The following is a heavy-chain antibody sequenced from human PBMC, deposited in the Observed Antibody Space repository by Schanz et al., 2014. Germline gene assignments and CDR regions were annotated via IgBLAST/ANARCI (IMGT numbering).Heavy chain of an antibody. CDR1: GFTFSNYW. V-gene: IGHV3-7*04. Sequence: VQLVESGGGVVQPGRSLRLSCAASGFTFSNYWMTWVRQAPGKGLEWVANIKQDESEKYYVDSVKGRFTISRDNAKNSLFLHMNSLRAEDTAVYYCVRDILHRVYDSGSPWGQGTLVNVSS. D-gene: IGHD3-10*01. J-gene: IGHJ5*02. CDR3: VRDILHRVYDSGSP. CDR2: IKQDESEK.